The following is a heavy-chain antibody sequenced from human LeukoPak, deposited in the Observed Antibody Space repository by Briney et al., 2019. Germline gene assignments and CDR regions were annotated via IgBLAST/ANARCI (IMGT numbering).Heavy chain of an antibody. CDR1: GFTFSSYA. CDR2: ISGSGGST. V-gene: IGHV3-23*01. J-gene: IGHJ4*02. Sequence: GGSLRLSCAASGFTFSSYAMSWVRQAPGKGLEWVSAISGSGGSTYYADSVKGRFTISRDNSKNRLYLQMNSLRAEDTAVYYCAKGNSQETLCYWGQGTLVTVSS. D-gene: IGHD4-23*01. CDR3: AKGNSQETLCY.